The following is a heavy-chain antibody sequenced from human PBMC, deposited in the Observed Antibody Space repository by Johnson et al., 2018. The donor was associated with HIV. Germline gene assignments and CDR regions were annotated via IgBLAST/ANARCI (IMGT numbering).Heavy chain of an antibody. D-gene: IGHD6-6*01. CDR2: ISYDGSNK. Sequence: QVQLVESGGGVVQPGRSLRLSCAASGFTFSSYAMHWVRQAPGKGLEWVAVISYDGSNKYYADSVTGRFTISRDNSKNTLYLQMTSLRAEDTAVYYCARRGYSSSGGAFDIWGQGTMVTVSS. J-gene: IGHJ3*02. CDR3: ARRGYSSSGGAFDI. CDR1: GFTFSSYA. V-gene: IGHV3-30-3*01.